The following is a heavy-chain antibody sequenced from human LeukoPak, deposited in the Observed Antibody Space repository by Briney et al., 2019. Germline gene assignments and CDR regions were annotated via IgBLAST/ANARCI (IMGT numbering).Heavy chain of an antibody. V-gene: IGHV1-2*04. CDR1: GYTFTSYY. CDR2: INPNSGGT. J-gene: IGHJ5*02. Sequence: GASVKVSCKASGYTFTSYYMHWVRQAPGQGLEWMGWINPNSGGTNYAQKFQGWVTMTRDTSISTAYMELSRLRSDDTAVYYCARGYSSGWYFDPWGQGTLVTVSS. D-gene: IGHD6-19*01. CDR3: ARGYSSGWYFDP.